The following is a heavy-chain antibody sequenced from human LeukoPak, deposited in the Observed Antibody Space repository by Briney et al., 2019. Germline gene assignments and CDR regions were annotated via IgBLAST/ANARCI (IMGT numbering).Heavy chain of an antibody. CDR1: GGSISSYY. Sequence: SETLSLTCTVSGGSISSYYWGWIRQPPGKGLEWIGSIYYSGSTYYNPSLKSRVTISVDTSKNQFSLKLSSVTAADTAVYYCARDAGSSSSQDYWGQGTLVTVSS. CDR2: IYYSGST. J-gene: IGHJ4*02. D-gene: IGHD6-6*01. V-gene: IGHV4-39*07. CDR3: ARDAGSSSSQDY.